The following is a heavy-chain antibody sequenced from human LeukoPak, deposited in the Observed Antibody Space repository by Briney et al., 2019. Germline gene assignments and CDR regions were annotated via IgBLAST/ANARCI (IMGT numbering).Heavy chain of an antibody. CDR1: GGSVSNASYY. CDR2: VFYSGST. V-gene: IGHV4-61*01. J-gene: IGHJ4*02. Sequence: PSETLSLTCTVSGGSVSNASYYWSWIRRPPGKGLDWIGYVFYSGSTNYSPSLKSRVTVSVDTSKNQFSLKLSSVTAADTAVYYCARGSLDFDYWGQGTLVTVSS. CDR3: ARGSLDFDY.